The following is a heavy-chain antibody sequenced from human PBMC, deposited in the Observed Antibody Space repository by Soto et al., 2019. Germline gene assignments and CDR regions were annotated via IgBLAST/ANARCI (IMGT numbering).Heavy chain of an antibody. D-gene: IGHD1-26*01. V-gene: IGHV4-59*01. J-gene: IGHJ3*02. CDR3: AGILIVGATGAFDI. Sequence: LSLTCTVSGGSISSYYWSWIRQPPGKGLEWIGYIYYSGSTNYNPSLKSRVTISVDTSKNQFSLKLSSVTAADTAVYYCAGILIVGATGAFDIWRQGTMVTVSS. CDR2: IYYSGST. CDR1: GGSISSYY.